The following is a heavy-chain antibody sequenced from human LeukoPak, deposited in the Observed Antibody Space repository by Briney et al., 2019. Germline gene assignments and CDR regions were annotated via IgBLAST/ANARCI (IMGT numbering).Heavy chain of an antibody. CDR2: INPGGSSI. D-gene: IGHD1-14*01. CDR1: GFTSSSHW. Sequence: GVSLTLPCAASGFTSSSHWMHWVRQVPGKGLVWVARINPGGSSITYADSVKGRFTISRDNAKNTLYLQMDSLRAEDTGVYYCARSNQADDYWGQGTLVTVSS. V-gene: IGHV3-74*01. J-gene: IGHJ4*02. CDR3: ARSNQADDY.